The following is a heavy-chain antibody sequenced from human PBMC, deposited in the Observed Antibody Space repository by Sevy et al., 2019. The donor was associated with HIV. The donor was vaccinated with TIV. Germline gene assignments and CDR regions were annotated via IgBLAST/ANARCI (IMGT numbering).Heavy chain of an antibody. J-gene: IGHJ6*02. CDR1: GFTFRNFG. V-gene: IGHV3-30*03. CDR3: VRGGSWDYYCFGVDV. D-gene: IGHD3-16*01. CDR2: VSYYGSSK. Sequence: GGSLRLSCVGSGFTFRNFGVHWLRQAPGKGLEWLSVVSYYGSSKYYVDSVKGRFIVSRDNSKNTLYLQMNSLRTEDTAVYYCVRGGSWDYYCFGVDVWGQGTTVTVSS.